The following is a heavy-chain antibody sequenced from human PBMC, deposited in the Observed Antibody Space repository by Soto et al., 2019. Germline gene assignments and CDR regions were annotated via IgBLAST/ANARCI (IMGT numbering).Heavy chain of an antibody. D-gene: IGHD6-6*01. CDR1: GFSFTGYY. V-gene: IGHV1-2*02. Sequence: ASVKVSCKASGFSFTGYYIHWLRQAPGQGLEWMGWINAHSGGTEYAQKFQGGVTLTRDTSIATAYLTLTSLTSDDTALYYCAKDLTRQLAYWLDPWGQGTQVTSPQ. J-gene: IGHJ5*02. CDR2: INAHSGGT. CDR3: AKDLTRQLAYWLDP.